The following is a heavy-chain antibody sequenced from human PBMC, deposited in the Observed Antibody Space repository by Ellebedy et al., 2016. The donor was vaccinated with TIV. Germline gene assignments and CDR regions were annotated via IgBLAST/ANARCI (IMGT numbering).Heavy chain of an antibody. V-gene: IGHV1-46*01. J-gene: IGHJ4*02. Sequence: ASAKVSCKASGYTFTSYYMHWVRQAPGQGLEWMGIINPSGGSTTYAQKFQGRITMTRDTSTTTVYLELNSLRSEDTAVYYCARGYGDYDYWGQGTLVTVSS. CDR3: ARGYGDYDY. CDR1: GYTFTSYY. CDR2: INPSGGST. D-gene: IGHD4-17*01.